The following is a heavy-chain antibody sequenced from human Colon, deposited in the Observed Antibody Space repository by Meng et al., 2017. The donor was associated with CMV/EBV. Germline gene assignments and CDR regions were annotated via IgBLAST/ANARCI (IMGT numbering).Heavy chain of an antibody. J-gene: IGHJ6*02. D-gene: IGHD3-10*01. CDR2: ILNDGSGT. V-gene: IGHV3-74*01. CDR1: GFTFRNYW. Sequence: GGSLRLSCVASGFTFRNYWMHWVRQSPGKGLVWVSHILNDGSGTGYADSVKGRFTISRDNANSSLFLQMNSLRAEDTAVYYCARDISLWFGELTKYGLDVWGQGTTVTVSS. CDR3: ARDISLWFGELTKYGLDV.